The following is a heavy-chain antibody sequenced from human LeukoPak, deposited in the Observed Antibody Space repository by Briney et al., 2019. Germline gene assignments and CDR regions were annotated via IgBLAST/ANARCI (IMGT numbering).Heavy chain of an antibody. CDR1: GGSISSYY. J-gene: IGHJ3*02. CDR3: AREYYYDSSGYSNDAFEI. CDR2: INTSGST. Sequence: PSETPSLTCTVSGGSISSYYWSWIRQPAGKGLEWIGRINTSGSTNYKPSLKSRVTMSVGTSKNQFSLKLSSVTAADTAVYYCAREYYYDSSGYSNDAFEIWGQGTMVTVSS. D-gene: IGHD3-22*01. V-gene: IGHV4-4*07.